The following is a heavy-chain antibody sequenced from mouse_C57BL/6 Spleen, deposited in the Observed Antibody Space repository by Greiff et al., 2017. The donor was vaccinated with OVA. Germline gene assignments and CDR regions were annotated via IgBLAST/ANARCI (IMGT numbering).Heavy chain of an antibody. V-gene: IGHV1-61*01. CDR1: GYTFTSYW. D-gene: IGHD1-1*01. J-gene: IGHJ2*01. CDR2: IYPSDSET. CDR3: ARDYYGSSYPDY. Sequence: VKLQQPGAELVRPGSSVKLSCKASGYTFTSYWMDWVKQRPGQGLEWIGNIYPSDSETHYNQKFKDKATLTVDKSSSTAYMQLSSLTSEDSAVYYCARDYYGSSYPDYWGQGTTLTVSS.